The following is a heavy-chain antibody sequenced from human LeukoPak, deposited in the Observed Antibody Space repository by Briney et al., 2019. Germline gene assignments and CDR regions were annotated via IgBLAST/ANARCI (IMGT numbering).Heavy chain of an antibody. D-gene: IGHD5-12*01. J-gene: IGHJ3*01. CDR3: ARHKAERGSSGYDWGAFDV. CDR2: IYPDDSGT. V-gene: IGHV5-51*01. CDR1: GYRFNNYW. Sequence: GESLKISCKNSGYRFNNYWIGWVRQMPGKGLEWMGIIYPDDSGTRYSPSFQGQVTISADKSISTAYLQWSSLKASDTAMYYCARHKAERGSSGYDWGAFDVWGQGTMVTVSS.